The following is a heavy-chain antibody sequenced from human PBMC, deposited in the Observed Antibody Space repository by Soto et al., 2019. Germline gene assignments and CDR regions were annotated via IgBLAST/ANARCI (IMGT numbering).Heavy chain of an antibody. V-gene: IGHV1-69*13. CDR2: IIPIFGTA. J-gene: IGHJ6*02. Sequence: ASVKVSCKASGGTFSSYAISWVRQAPGQGLEWMGGIIPIFGTANYAQKFQGRVTITADESTSTAYMELSSLRSEDTAVYYCATHCSSTSCYTGDYYYYGIDVWGQGTTVTVSS. D-gene: IGHD2-2*02. CDR1: GGTFSSYA. CDR3: ATHCSSTSCYTGDYYYYGIDV.